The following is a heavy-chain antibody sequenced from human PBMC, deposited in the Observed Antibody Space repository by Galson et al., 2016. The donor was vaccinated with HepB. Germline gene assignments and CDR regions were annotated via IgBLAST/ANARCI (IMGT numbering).Heavy chain of an antibody. D-gene: IGHD3-3*01. V-gene: IGHV3-23*01. CDR2: ISGSGGTI. Sequence: SLRLSCAASGFTFSSYALSWVRQAPGKGLEWVSVISGSGGTIYYADSVKGRFTISRDNSKNALYLQMNSLRAEDTAVYYCAKEPNYDFWSGHPFDYWGQGTLVTVSS. CDR3: AKEPNYDFWSGHPFDY. CDR1: GFTFSSYA. J-gene: IGHJ4*02.